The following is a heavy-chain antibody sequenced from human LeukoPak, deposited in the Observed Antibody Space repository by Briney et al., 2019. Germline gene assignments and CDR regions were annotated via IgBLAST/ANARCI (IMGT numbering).Heavy chain of an antibody. Sequence: SETLSLTCTVSGGSISSSSYYWGWIRQPPGKGLEWIGSIYYSGSTYYNPSLKSRVTISVDTSKSQFSLKLSSVTAADTAVYYCARPGTSYSSAAGVDYWGQGTLVTVSS. V-gene: IGHV4-39*01. CDR2: IYYSGST. D-gene: IGHD6-19*01. CDR1: GGSISSSSYY. CDR3: ARPGTSYSSAAGVDY. J-gene: IGHJ4*02.